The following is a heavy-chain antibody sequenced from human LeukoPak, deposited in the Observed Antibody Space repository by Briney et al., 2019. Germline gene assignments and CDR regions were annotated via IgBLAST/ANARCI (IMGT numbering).Heavy chain of an antibody. CDR2: INHSGST. CDR1: GGSFSGYY. D-gene: IGHD3-9*01. Sequence: SETLSLTCAVYGGSFSGYYWSWIRQPPGKGLEWIGEINHSGSTNYNPSLKSRATISVDTSKNQFSLKLSSVTAADTAVYYCARGRKEPLRYFDWLLDAFDIWGQGTMVTVSS. V-gene: IGHV4-34*01. CDR3: ARGRKEPLRYFDWLLDAFDI. J-gene: IGHJ3*02.